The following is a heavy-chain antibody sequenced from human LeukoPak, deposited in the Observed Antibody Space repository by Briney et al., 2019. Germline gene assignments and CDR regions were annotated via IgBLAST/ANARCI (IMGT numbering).Heavy chain of an antibody. CDR1: GFTFSSYG. D-gene: IGHD2-2*03. Sequence: KAGGSLRLSCAASGFTFSSYGMHWVRQAPGKGLEWVAFIRYDGSNKYYADSVKGRFTISRDNSKNTLYLQMNSLRAEDTAVYYCAKDGYCSSTSCLPVYWGQGTLVTVSS. V-gene: IGHV3-30*02. CDR2: IRYDGSNK. J-gene: IGHJ4*02. CDR3: AKDGYCSSTSCLPVY.